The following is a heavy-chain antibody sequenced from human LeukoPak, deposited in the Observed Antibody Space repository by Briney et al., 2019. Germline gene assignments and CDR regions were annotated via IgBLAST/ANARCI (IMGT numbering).Heavy chain of an antibody. CDR1: GFTFSSYS. CDR2: ISSSSSYI. CDR3: ARIRADYYYGMDV. V-gene: IGHV3-21*01. Sequence: GGSLRLSCAASGFTFSSYSMNWVRQAPGKGLEWVSSISSSSSYIYYADSVKGRFTISRDNVKNSLYLQMNSLRAEDTAVYCCARIRADYYYGMDVWGQGTTVTVSS. J-gene: IGHJ6*02.